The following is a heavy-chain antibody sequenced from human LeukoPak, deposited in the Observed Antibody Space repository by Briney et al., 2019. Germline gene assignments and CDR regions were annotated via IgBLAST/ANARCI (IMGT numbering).Heavy chain of an antibody. V-gene: IGHV3-21*01. CDR1: GFTFSSYS. Sequence: GGSLRLSCAASGFTFSSYSMNCVRQASGKGLEWVSSISSSSSYIYYADSVKGRFTISRDNAKNSLYLQMNSLGAEDTAVYYCAVTTLGFNYWGQGTLVTVSS. CDR3: AVTTLGFNY. J-gene: IGHJ4*02. CDR2: ISSSSSYI. D-gene: IGHD4-11*01.